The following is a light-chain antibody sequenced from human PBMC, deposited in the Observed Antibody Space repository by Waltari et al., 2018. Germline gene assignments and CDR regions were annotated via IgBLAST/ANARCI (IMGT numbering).Light chain of an antibody. CDR2: EVN. CDR1: TIDFVTYNL. Sequence: QSALTQPASVSGSPGQSITISCIGTTIDFVTYNLVSWYQQHPGKAPKLIVYEVNQRPSGVSNRFSVSKSGNTASLTISGLQTEDEADYYCCSYAGRNTYVFGTGTKVTVL. V-gene: IGLV2-23*02. J-gene: IGLJ1*01. CDR3: CSYAGRNTYV.